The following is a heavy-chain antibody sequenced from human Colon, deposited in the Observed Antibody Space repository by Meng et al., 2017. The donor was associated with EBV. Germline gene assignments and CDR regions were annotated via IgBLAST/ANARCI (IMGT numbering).Heavy chain of an antibody. D-gene: IGHD3-10*01. CDR1: GGSFRDYY. J-gene: IGHJ5*02. Sequence: QVQIQQWGDGLLKPSQTLSRSCAVYGGSFRDYYWTWISPPPGKGLEWIGEIDHRGNTKYNTSLKSRVTISLDTSKKQFALKVSSVTAADSAVYYCARRGPSGNFSPWSQGALVTVSS. CDR2: IDHRGNT. CDR3: ARRGPSGNFSP. V-gene: IGHV4-34*01.